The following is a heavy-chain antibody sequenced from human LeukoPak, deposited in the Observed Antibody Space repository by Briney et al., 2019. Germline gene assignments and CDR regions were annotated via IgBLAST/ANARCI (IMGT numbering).Heavy chain of an antibody. CDR2: INGGSGNT. D-gene: IGHD2-2*01. V-gene: IGHV1-3*01. Sequence: ASVKVSCKASGYTFTGYALHWVRQAPGQRLEWMGWINGGSGNTKYSQNFQGRVTITRDTSASTAYMELSRLRSEDTAVYYCARDWGYQLIAYWGQGTLVTVSS. J-gene: IGHJ4*02. CDR1: GYTFTGYA. CDR3: ARDWGYQLIAY.